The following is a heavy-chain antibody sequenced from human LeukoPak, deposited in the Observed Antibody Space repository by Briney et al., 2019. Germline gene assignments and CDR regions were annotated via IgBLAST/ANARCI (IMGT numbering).Heavy chain of an antibody. Sequence: SVKVSCKASGGTFSSYAISWVRQAPGQGLEWMGGIIPIFGTANYAQKFQGRVTITADESTSTAYMELSSLRSEDTAVYYCARGHLYCSGGSCYYYYFQHRGQGTLVTVSS. CDR2: IIPIFGTA. J-gene: IGHJ1*01. V-gene: IGHV1-69*13. CDR3: ARGHLYCSGGSCYYYYFQH. CDR1: GGTFSSYA. D-gene: IGHD2-15*01.